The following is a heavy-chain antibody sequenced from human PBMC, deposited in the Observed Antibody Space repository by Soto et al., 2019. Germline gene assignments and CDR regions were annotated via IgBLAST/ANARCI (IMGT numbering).Heavy chain of an antibody. CDR2: IDPSDSYT. V-gene: IGHV5-10-1*01. CDR1: GYSFTSYW. D-gene: IGHD6-19*01. CDR3: ARHRSYSSGWIDYYYGMDV. Sequence: GESLKISCKGSGYSFTSYWISWVRQMPGKGLEWMGRIDPSDSYTNYSPSFQGHVTISADKSISTAYLQWSSLKASDTAMHYCARHRSYSSGWIDYYYGMDVWGQGTTVTVSS. J-gene: IGHJ6*02.